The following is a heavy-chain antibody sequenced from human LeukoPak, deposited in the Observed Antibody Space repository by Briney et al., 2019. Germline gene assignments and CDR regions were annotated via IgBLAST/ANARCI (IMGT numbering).Heavy chain of an antibody. CDR2: IYYSGST. D-gene: IGHD2-15*01. J-gene: IGHJ4*02. CDR1: GGSISSSSYY. V-gene: IGHV4-39*01. CDR3: ARQLGYCSGGSCYPLDY. Sequence: TSETLSLTCTASGGSISSSSYYWGWIRQPPGKGLEWIGSIYYSGSTYYNPSLKSRFTISVDTSKNQFSLKLSSVTAADTAVYYCARQLGYCSGGSCYPLDYWGQGTLVTVSS.